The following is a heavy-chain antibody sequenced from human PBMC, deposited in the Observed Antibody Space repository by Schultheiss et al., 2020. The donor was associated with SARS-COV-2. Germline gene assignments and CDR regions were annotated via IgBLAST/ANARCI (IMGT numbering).Heavy chain of an antibody. CDR2: IKSKTDGGTT. Sequence: GGSLRLSCAASGFTFSNAWMSWVRQAPGKGLEWVGRIKSKTDGGTTDYAAPVKGRFTISRDDSKNSMYLQMNSLRIEDTAVYYCARQPQWLVRAFDIWGQGTMVTVSS. CDR3: ARQPQWLVRAFDI. V-gene: IGHV3-15*01. J-gene: IGHJ3*02. CDR1: GFTFSNAW. D-gene: IGHD6-19*01.